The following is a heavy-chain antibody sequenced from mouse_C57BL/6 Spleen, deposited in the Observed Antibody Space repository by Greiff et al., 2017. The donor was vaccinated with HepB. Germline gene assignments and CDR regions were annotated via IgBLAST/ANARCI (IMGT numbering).Heavy chain of an antibody. CDR2: INPNNGGT. Sequence: EVQLQQSGPELVKPGASVKISCKASGYTFTDYYMNWVKQSHGKSLEWIGDINPNNGGTSYNQKFKGKATLTVDKSSSTAYMELRSLTSEDSAVYYFSVSWTYFDVWGTGTTVTVSS. CDR1: GYTFTDYY. CDR3: SVSWTYFDV. V-gene: IGHV1-26*01. J-gene: IGHJ1*03.